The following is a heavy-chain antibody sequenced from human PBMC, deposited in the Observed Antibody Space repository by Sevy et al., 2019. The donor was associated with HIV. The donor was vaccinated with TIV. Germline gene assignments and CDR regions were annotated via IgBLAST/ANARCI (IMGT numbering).Heavy chain of an antibody. Sequence: GGSLRLSCAASGFSFGNYWMSWVRQAPGKGLEWVANIKRDGSEKYYVASVKGRFTISRDNAKTSLFLQMNSLRGEDTAVYYCARDCSSASCLWGMDVWGQGTTVTVSS. CDR3: ARDCSSASCLWGMDV. V-gene: IGHV3-7*03. CDR1: GFSFGNYW. D-gene: IGHD2-2*01. J-gene: IGHJ6*02. CDR2: IKRDGSEK.